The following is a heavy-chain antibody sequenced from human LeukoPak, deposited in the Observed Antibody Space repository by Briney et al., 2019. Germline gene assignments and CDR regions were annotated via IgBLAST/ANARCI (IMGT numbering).Heavy chain of an antibody. CDR3: ARGDYYDSSGYYDAFDI. J-gene: IGHJ3*02. D-gene: IGHD3-22*01. V-gene: IGHV1-69*06. Sequence: SVKVSCKASGGTFSSYAISWVRQAPGQGLEWMGGIIPIFGAANYAQKFQGRVTITADKSTSTAYMELSSLRSEDTAVYYCARGDYYDSSGYYDAFDIWGQGTMVTVSS. CDR2: IIPIFGAA. CDR1: GGTFSSYA.